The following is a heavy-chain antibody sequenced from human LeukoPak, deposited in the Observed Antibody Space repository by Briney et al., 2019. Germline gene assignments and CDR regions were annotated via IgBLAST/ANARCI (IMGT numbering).Heavy chain of an antibody. V-gene: IGHV4-34*01. D-gene: IGHD3-10*01. J-gene: IGHJ4*02. CDR2: INHSGST. Sequence: PSESLSLTCAVYGGSFGVYYWSWIRQPPGKGLEWIGEINHSGSTNYNPSLKSRVTISVDMSKNQLSLKLSSVTAADTAVYYCAGPGDGDLDYWGQGTLVTVSS. CDR1: GGSFGVYY. CDR3: AGPGDGDLDY.